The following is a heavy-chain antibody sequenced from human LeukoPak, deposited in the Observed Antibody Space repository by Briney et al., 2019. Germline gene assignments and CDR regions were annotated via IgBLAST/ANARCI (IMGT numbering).Heavy chain of an antibody. J-gene: IGHJ4*02. Sequence: PGGSLRLSCAASGFTFSSYAMSWVRQAPWKRLEWVSAISGSGGSTYYADSVKGRFTISRDNSKNTLYLQMNSLRAEDTAVYYCGEIAADLGYWGQGTLVTVSS. CDR2: ISGSGGST. D-gene: IGHD6-13*01. CDR3: GEIAADLGY. CDR1: GFTFSSYA. V-gene: IGHV3-23*01.